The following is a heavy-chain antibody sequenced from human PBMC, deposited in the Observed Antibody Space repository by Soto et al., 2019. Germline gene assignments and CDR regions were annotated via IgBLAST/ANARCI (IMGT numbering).Heavy chain of an antibody. J-gene: IGHJ6*02. CDR2: IYPGDSDT. CDR1: GYSFTSYW. D-gene: IGHD3-3*01. Sequence: LGESLKISCKGSGYSFTSYWIGWVRQMPGKGLEWMGIIYPGDSDTRYSPSFQGQVTISADKSISTAYLQWSSLKASDTAMYYCARLGTSLRFLEWLSFADVWGQGTTVTVSS. V-gene: IGHV5-51*01. CDR3: ARLGTSLRFLEWLSFADV.